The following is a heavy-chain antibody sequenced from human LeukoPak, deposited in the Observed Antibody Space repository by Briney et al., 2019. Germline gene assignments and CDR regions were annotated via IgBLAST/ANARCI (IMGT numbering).Heavy chain of an antibody. CDR3: ARASDVGSIDY. V-gene: IGHV3-7*04. D-gene: IGHD3-10*01. CDR1: GFTLGSYW. Sequence: GGSLRLSCAASGFTLGSYWMSWVRQAPGKGLEWVANINEDGSEKYHADSVKGRFTISRDNAKNSLYLQMDSLTAADTAVYYCARASDVGSIDYWGQGTLVTVS. CDR2: INEDGSEK. J-gene: IGHJ4*02.